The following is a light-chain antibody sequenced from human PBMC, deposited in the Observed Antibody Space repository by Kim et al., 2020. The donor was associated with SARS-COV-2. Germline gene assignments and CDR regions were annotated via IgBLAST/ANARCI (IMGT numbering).Light chain of an antibody. J-gene: IGKJ2*01. V-gene: IGKV1-5*01. CDR1: QSITRW. CDR2: DAS. CDR3: HQYNSYSHT. Sequence: ASVGDRVTMTCRARQSITRWLAWYQQKPGKAPKLLIYDASSLKRGVPSRFSGSGSGTEFTLTISSLQPDDFATYYCHQYNSYSHTFGQGTKLEI.